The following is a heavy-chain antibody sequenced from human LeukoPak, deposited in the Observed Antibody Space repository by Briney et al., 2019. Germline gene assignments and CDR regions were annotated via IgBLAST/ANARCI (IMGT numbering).Heavy chain of an antibody. CDR2: IYSGGST. D-gene: IGHD4-23*01. CDR3: ARGDYGGNSRIFDY. J-gene: IGHJ4*02. Sequence: PGGALRLFCAASGFTVSSNYMSWVRQAPGKGLEWVSIIYSGGSTYYADSVKGRFTISRDNSKNTLYLQMNSLRAEDTAVYYCARGDYGGNSRIFDYWGQGTLVTVSS. V-gene: IGHV3-66*01. CDR1: GFTVSSNY.